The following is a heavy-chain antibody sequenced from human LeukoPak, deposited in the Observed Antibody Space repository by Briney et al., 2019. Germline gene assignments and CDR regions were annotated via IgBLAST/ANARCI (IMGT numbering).Heavy chain of an antibody. Sequence: GGSLRLSCAASGFTFSTYWMHWVRQAPGKGLEWVAVISYDGRNKYYADSVKGRFTISRDNSKNTLSLEMSSLRAEDTAVYYCVQDPSVRTALAYYFHYWGPGSLVTVSS. J-gene: IGHJ4*02. CDR1: GFTFSTYW. CDR2: ISYDGRNK. V-gene: IGHV3-30*18. D-gene: IGHD5-18*01. CDR3: VQDPSVRTALAYYFHY.